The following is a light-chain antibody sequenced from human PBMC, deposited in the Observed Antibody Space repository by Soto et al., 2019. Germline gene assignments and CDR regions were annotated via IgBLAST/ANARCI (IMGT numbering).Light chain of an antibody. CDR1: QDIDTY. CDR3: QQTYGTPQT. J-gene: IGKJ1*01. Sequence: DIQMTQSPSSLSASVGDRVTITCRASQDIDTYLHWYQQKPGRAPRLLIYTASSLQSGVPSRFSGSGSGTDFTLIINSLQPEDSATYYCQQTYGTPQTFGQGTKVEI. V-gene: IGKV1-39*01. CDR2: TAS.